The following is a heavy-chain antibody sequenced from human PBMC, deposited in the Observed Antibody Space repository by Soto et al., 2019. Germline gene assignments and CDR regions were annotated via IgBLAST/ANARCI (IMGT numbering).Heavy chain of an antibody. CDR3: ASTELHSGSHYGGAIDY. CDR2: INAGNGNT. D-gene: IGHD1-26*01. V-gene: IGHV1-3*01. J-gene: IGHJ4*02. CDR1: GYTFTSYA. Sequence: GASVKVSCKASGYTFTSYAMHWVRQAPGQRLEWMGWINAGNGNTKYSQKFQGRVTITRDTSASTAYMELSSLRSEDTAVYYCASTELHSGSHYGGAIDYWGQGTLVTVSS.